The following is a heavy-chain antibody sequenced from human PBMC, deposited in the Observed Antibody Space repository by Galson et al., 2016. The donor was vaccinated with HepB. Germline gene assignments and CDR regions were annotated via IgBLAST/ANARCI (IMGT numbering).Heavy chain of an antibody. CDR3: AKNYIGTLPEALDI. CDR1: GFTFSSHA. J-gene: IGHJ3*02. CDR2: ISPSGDTI. V-gene: IGHV3-23*01. D-gene: IGHD3-10*01. Sequence: SLRLSCAASGFTFSSHAMAWVRQAPGKGLEWVTGISPSGDTISYADSVKGRFTISRDNAKNTLHLQMKSLRAEDTALYYCAKNYIGTLPEALDIWGQGTMVTVSS.